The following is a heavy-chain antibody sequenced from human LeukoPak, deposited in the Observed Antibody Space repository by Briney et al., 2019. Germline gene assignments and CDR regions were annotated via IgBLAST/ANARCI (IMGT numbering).Heavy chain of an antibody. CDR1: GGSISSSYYY. J-gene: IGHJ4*02. CDR2: IYYSGNT. Sequence: PSETLSLTCTVSGGSISSSYYYWGWIRQPPGKGLEWITSIYYSGNTYYNPSLQSRVTISVDRSKNQFSLKLSSVTAADTAVYYCARHEVGSTWSGEGYWGQGTLVTVSS. V-gene: IGHV4-39*01. D-gene: IGHD6-13*01. CDR3: ARHEVGSTWSGEGY.